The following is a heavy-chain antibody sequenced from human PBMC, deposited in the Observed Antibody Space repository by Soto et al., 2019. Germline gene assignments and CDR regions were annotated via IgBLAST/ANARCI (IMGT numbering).Heavy chain of an antibody. Sequence: GESLTISFKGSGYSFTSYLIGWVRQMPGKGLEWMGIIYPGDSDTRYSPSFQGQVTISADKSISTAYLQWSSLKASDTAMYYCASQGITIFDDAFDSCGRGTMITVSS. CDR1: GYSFTSYL. D-gene: IGHD3-3*01. CDR2: IYPGDSDT. V-gene: IGHV5-51*01. CDR3: ASQGITIFDDAFDS. J-gene: IGHJ3*02.